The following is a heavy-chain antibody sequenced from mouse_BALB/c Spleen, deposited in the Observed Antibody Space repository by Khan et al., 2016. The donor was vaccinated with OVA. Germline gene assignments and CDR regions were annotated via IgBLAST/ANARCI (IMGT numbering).Heavy chain of an antibody. CDR1: GYTFTNYW. J-gene: IGHJ2*01. Sequence: QVQLKQSGAELVRPGTSVKMSCKAAGYTFTNYWIGWVKQRPGHGLEWIGDIYPGGGYTNYNEKFKGQATLTADTSSSTAYMQVSSLTSEDSAIYYCGRRGAARATWDYFDYWGQGTTLTVSS. CDR2: IYPGGGYT. D-gene: IGHD3-1*01. CDR3: GRRGAARATWDYFDY. V-gene: IGHV1-63*02.